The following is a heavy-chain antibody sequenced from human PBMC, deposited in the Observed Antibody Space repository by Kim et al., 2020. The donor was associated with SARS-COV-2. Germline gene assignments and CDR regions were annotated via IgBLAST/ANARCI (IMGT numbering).Heavy chain of an antibody. CDR1: GGSISTNTHF. D-gene: IGHD3-9*01. V-gene: IGHV4-39*01. CDR3: ARQSVLNSYYNQNLYYFDY. CDR2: IYYTGTT. J-gene: IGHJ4*02. Sequence: SETLSLTCSVSGGSISTNTHFWGWLRQSPGKGPEWIASIYYTGTTHYNPSLKSRGTISVDTSKSQISLKLTSVTAADTAVYYCARQSVLNSYYNQNLYYFDYWGQGTLVTVSS.